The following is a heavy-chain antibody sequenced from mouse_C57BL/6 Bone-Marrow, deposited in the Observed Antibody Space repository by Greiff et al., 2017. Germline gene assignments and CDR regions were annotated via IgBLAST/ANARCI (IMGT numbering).Heavy chain of an antibody. CDR2: IHPNSGST. D-gene: IGHD1-1*01. J-gene: IGHJ1*03. CDR1: GYTFTSYW. Sequence: QVQLQQPGAELVKPGASVKLSCKASGYTFTSYWMHWVKQRPGQGLEWIGMIHPNSGSTHYNEKFTCKAPLTVDKSSSTSYRQLSSLTSEDSAVYYWARSDYCSSWYFDVWGTGTTVTVSS. V-gene: IGHV1-64*01. CDR3: ARSDYCSSWYFDV.